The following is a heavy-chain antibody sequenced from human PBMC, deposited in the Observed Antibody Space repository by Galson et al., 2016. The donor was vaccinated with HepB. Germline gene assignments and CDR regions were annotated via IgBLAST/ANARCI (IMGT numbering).Heavy chain of an antibody. V-gene: IGHV3-23*01. Sequence: SLRLSCAASGFIFSNYAMTWVRQAPGKGLEWVSSISSSGSTYYADSVKGRITISRDNSKNTLYLQMSSLRAEDTAVYHCARGMATIPPAFDYWGQGTLVTVSS. J-gene: IGHJ4*02. CDR3: ARGMATIPPAFDY. D-gene: IGHD5-24*01. CDR2: ISSSGST. CDR1: GFIFSNYA.